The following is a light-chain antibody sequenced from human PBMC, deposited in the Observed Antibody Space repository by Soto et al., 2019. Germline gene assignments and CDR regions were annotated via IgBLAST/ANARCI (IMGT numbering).Light chain of an antibody. Sequence: DIQMTQSPSSLSASVGDRVTISCRASQGISDYLAWYQQKPGKVPKLLIYTASTLQSGVPSRFSGSGSGTDFSLTISSLQPEDVATYYCQKYNSAPWTFGQGTKVEIK. J-gene: IGKJ1*01. CDR1: QGISDY. V-gene: IGKV1-27*01. CDR3: QKYNSAPWT. CDR2: TAS.